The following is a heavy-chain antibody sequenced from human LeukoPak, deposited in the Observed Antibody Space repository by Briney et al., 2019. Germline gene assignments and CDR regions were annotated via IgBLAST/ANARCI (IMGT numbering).Heavy chain of an antibody. CDR1: GGSISSSSYY. CDR3: ARDSPPVTTAFDY. Sequence: SETLSLTCTVSGGSISSSSYYWGWIRQPPGKGLEWIGSIYYSGSTYYNPSLKSRVTISVDTSKNQFSLKLSSVTAADTAVYYCARDSPPVTTAFDYWGQGTLVTVSS. V-gene: IGHV4-39*07. CDR2: IYYSGST. D-gene: IGHD4-17*01. J-gene: IGHJ4*02.